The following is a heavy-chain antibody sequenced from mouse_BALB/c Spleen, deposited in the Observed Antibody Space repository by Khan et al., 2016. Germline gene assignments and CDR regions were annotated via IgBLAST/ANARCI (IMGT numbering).Heavy chain of an antibody. CDR2: INTYTGEP. J-gene: IGHJ4*01. D-gene: IGHD2-14*01. CDR1: GYTCTNYG. CDR3: AAYYRDAMDY. Sequence: QIQLVQSGPELKKPGETVKISCKASGYTCTNYGMNWVKQAPGKGLKWMGWINTYTGEPTYADDFKGRFAFSLETSASTAYLQINHLKNEDMATYFCAAYYRDAMDYWGQGTSVTVSS. V-gene: IGHV9-1*02.